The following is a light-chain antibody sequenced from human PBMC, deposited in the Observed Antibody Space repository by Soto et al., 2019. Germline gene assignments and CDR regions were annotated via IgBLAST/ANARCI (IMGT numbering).Light chain of an antibody. CDR2: GAF. J-gene: IGKJ4*01. CDR1: QSVNSN. CDR3: QQYNNWPLT. V-gene: IGKV3-15*01. Sequence: EIVMTQSPATLSVSPGERATLSCRASQSVNSNLAWYQQKPGQAPRLLIYGAFTRATGIPARFSGSGSGTEFTLTISSLQSEDFAFYYCQQYNNWPLTFGGGTKVEIK.